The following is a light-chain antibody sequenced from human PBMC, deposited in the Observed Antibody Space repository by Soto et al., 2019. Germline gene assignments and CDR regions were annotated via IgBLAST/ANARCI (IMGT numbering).Light chain of an antibody. V-gene: IGKV1-39*01. CDR1: QSISSY. CDR2: AAS. Sequence: DIQLTQSPSSLSASVGDRVTITCRASQSISSYLNWYQQKPGKAPKLLIYAASSLQSGVPSRFSVIGYGTDCTLTISSLQPEDFATYYCQQSYSTPVTFGQGTKLEIK. CDR3: QQSYSTPVT. J-gene: IGKJ2*01.